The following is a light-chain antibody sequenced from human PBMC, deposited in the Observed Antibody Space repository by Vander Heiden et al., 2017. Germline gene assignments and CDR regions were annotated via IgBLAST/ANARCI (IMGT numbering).Light chain of an antibody. CDR2: DAS. CDR3: QQYQHQIT. V-gene: IGKV1-33*01. CDR1: QDISNH. J-gene: IGKJ5*01. Sequence: DIQKTQSPASLSASVGDRVTITCQASQDISNHLNWYHQKPGKAPKVLIYDASNVETGVPSRFSGSGSGTDFTFTISSLQPEDIATYYCQQYQHQITFGQGTRLEIK.